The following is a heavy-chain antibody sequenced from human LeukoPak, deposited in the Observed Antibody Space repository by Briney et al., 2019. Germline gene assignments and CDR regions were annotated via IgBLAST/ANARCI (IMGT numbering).Heavy chain of an antibody. V-gene: IGHV1-24*01. D-gene: IGHD3-3*01. CDR1: GYTLTELS. J-gene: IGHJ4*02. CDR3: ARSRSRITIFGVLDDY. Sequence: ASVKVSCKVSGYTLTELSMHWVRQAPGKGLEWMGGFDPEDGETIYAQKFQGRVTMTEDTSTDTAYMELSSLRSEDTAVYYCARSRSRITIFGVLDDYWGQGTLVTVSS. CDR2: FDPEDGET.